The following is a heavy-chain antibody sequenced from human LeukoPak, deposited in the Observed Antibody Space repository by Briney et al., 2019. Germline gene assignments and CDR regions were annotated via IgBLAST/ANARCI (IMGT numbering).Heavy chain of an antibody. D-gene: IGHD5-12*01. Sequence: SSETLSLTCAVSGGSIRDYQWSWIRQPPGKGLEWIGHINTNGRTDYNPSLRSRLTFSVDTSRDQFSLKLSSVTAADTAMYYCATSYDYKVAPFDFGGQGTLVTVSS. V-gene: IGHV4-4*09. CDR3: ATSYDYKVAPFDF. CDR2: INTNGRT. J-gene: IGHJ4*02. CDR1: GGSIRDYQ.